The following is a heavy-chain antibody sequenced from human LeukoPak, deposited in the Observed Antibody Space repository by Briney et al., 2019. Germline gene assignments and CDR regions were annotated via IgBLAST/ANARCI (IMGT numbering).Heavy chain of an antibody. D-gene: IGHD5-12*01. Sequence: QSGGSLRLSCAASGLSFSTYDRHWLRQATGEGLEWVSGIGKSGDTYYVGSVKGRFTISRDNAKNSLYLQMNSLRSGDTAVYYCARGAYTGFDVWGQGTVVTVSS. V-gene: IGHV3-13*04. CDR2: IGKSGDT. CDR1: GLSFSTYD. CDR3: ARGAYTGFDV. J-gene: IGHJ3*01.